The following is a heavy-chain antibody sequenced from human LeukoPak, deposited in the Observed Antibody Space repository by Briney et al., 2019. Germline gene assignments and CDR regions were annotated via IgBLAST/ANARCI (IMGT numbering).Heavy chain of an antibody. Sequence: SETLSLTCSVSGGSISTYYWSWIRQPPGKGLEWIGYIYYSGTTTYNPSLKSRVTISVDTSKNQFSLKLSSVTAADTAVYYCARHSSGWSDFDYWGQGTLVTVSS. CDR3: ARHSSGWSDFDY. CDR1: GGSISTYY. V-gene: IGHV4-59*08. CDR2: IYYSGTT. J-gene: IGHJ4*02. D-gene: IGHD6-19*01.